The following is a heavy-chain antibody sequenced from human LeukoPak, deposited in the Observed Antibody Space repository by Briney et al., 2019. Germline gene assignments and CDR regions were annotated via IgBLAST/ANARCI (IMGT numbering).Heavy chain of an antibody. Sequence: GGSLRLSCAASEFIFSNYGMSWVRQAPGKGLEWVSGIRGNADTTYYADSVKGRFSIFRDNSKNTLYLQMNSLRAEDTAVYYCAKDRYCSGGSCYGSDYWGQGTLVTVSS. CDR3: AKDRYCSGGSCYGSDY. V-gene: IGHV3-23*01. CDR2: IRGNADTT. J-gene: IGHJ4*02. D-gene: IGHD2-15*01. CDR1: EFIFSNYG.